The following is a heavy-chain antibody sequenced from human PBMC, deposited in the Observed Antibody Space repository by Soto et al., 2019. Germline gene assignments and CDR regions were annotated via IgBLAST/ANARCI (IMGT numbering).Heavy chain of an antibody. J-gene: IGHJ4*02. D-gene: IGHD6-6*01. V-gene: IGHV1-18*01. CDR2: ISPYNGNT. CDR1: GYTFSRFA. Sequence: GASVKVSCKASGYTFSRFAITWVRQAPGQGLEWMGRISPYNGNTNYAQNLQGRLTMTTDTSTSTAYMELRSLRSDDTAVYYCARDRDVAVPRRGTDYWAQGTLVTVSS. CDR3: ARDRDVAVPRRGTDY.